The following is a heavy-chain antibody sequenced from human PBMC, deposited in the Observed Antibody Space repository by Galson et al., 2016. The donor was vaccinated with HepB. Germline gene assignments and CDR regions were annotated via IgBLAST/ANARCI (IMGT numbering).Heavy chain of an antibody. J-gene: IGHJ6*03. D-gene: IGHD3-22*01. V-gene: IGHV4-31*11. CDR2: IYYSGSS. CDR1: GGSISSGGYY. CDR3: ARGGSGYWEPYYYYMDV. Sequence: TLSLTCAVSGGSISSGGYYWSWIRQHPGKGLEWIGYIYYSGSSYYNPSLMSRLTISVDTSKNQFSLKLSSVTAADTAVYYCARGGSGYWEPYYYYMDVWGKGTTVTVSS.